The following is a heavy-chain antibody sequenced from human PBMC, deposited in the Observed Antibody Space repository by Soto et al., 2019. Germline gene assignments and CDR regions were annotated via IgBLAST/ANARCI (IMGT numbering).Heavy chain of an antibody. CDR1: GFTFDDYT. Sequence: GGSLRLSCAASGFTFDDYTMHWVRQAPGKGLEWVSLISWDGGSTYYADSVKGRFTISRDNSKNSLYLQMNSLRTEGTALYYCAKDIKSGKDYYNCMDVWGQGTTVTVSS. CDR3: AKDIKSGKDYYNCMDV. CDR2: ISWDGGST. J-gene: IGHJ6*02. D-gene: IGHD1-26*01. V-gene: IGHV3-43*01.